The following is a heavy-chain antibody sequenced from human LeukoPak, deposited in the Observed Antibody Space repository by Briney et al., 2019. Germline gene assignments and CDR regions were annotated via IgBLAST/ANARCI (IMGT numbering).Heavy chain of an antibody. J-gene: IGHJ4*02. V-gene: IGHV3-7*05. CDR1: GFTFSSYW. CDR3: GRGGSLHFDF. Sequence: GGSLILSRAASGFTFSSYWMSWVRQDPGKGLEWVANIKADGSEKYYVDSVKGRFTISRDNAKNSLYLQMNSLRAEDTAVYYCGRGGSLHFDFWGQGTLVTVS. D-gene: IGHD3-16*01. CDR2: IKADGSEK.